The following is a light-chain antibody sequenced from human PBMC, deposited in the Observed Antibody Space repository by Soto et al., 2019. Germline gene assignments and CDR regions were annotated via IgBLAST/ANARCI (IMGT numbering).Light chain of an antibody. Sequence: QSVLAQPASVSGSPGQSITISCTGTSSDVGAYDFVSWYQQHPDKAPKLMIYEVSNRPSGVSYRFSGSKSVNTATLTISGLQAEDEADYYCSSYTTSSTRVFGTGTKSPS. CDR1: SSDVGAYDF. J-gene: IGLJ1*01. CDR2: EVS. CDR3: SSYTTSSTRV. V-gene: IGLV2-14*03.